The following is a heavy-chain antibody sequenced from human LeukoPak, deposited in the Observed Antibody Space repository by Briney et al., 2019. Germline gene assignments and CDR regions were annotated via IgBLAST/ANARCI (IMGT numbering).Heavy chain of an antibody. V-gene: IGHV1-46*01. J-gene: IGHJ4*02. CDR1: GYTFTSYY. D-gene: IGHD3-16*02. Sequence: ASVKVSCKASGYTFTSYYMHWVRQAPGQGLEWMGIINPSGGSTSYAQKFQGRVTITADESTSTAYMELSSLRSEDTAVYYCARVGGGVIATHYFDYWGQGTLVTVSS. CDR2: INPSGGST. CDR3: ARVGGGVIATHYFDY.